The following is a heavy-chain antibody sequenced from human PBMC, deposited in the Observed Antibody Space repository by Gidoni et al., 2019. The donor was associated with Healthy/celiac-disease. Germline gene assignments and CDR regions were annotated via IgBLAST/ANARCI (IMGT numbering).Heavy chain of an antibody. CDR1: GFTFRSYA. Sequence: QVQLVESGGGVVQPGRSLRLSCAASGFTFRSYAMHWVRQAPGKGLGWVAVISYDGSNKYYADSVKGRFTISRDNSKNTLYLQMNSLRAEDTAVYYCARGYCSGGSCPQAYYYYGMDVWGQGTTVTVSS. CDR2: ISYDGSNK. D-gene: IGHD2-15*01. CDR3: ARGYCSGGSCPQAYYYYGMDV. V-gene: IGHV3-30*04. J-gene: IGHJ6*02.